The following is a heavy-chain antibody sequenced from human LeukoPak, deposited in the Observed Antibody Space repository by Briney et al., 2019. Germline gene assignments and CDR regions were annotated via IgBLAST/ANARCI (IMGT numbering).Heavy chain of an antibody. CDR2: ISSSGSTI. CDR3: ARDSGGGSYYFDY. Sequence: GGSLRLSCAASGFTFSDYYMSSIRQAPGKGLERVSYISSSGSTIYYADSVKGRFTISRDNAKNSLYLQMNSLRAEDTAVYYCARDSGGGSYYFDYWGQGTLVTVSS. V-gene: IGHV3-11*01. D-gene: IGHD2-15*01. J-gene: IGHJ4*02. CDR1: GFTFSDYY.